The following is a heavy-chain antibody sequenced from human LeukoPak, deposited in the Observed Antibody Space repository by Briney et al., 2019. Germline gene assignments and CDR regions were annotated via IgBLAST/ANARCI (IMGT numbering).Heavy chain of an antibody. CDR2: IYHSGST. Sequence: SGTLSLTCAVSGGSISSSNWWSWVRQPPGKGLEWIGEIYHSGSTNYNPSLKSRVTISVDKSKNQFSLKLSSVTAADTAVYYCARADIAVAGTYFQHWGQGTLVTVSS. D-gene: IGHD6-19*01. J-gene: IGHJ1*01. CDR1: GGSISSSNW. CDR3: ARADIAVAGTYFQH. V-gene: IGHV4-4*02.